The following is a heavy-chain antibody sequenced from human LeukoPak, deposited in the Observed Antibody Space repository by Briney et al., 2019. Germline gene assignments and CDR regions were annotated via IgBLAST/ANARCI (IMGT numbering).Heavy chain of an antibody. CDR2: IYHSGST. CDR1: GYSISSGYY. J-gene: IGHJ4*02. CDR3: ASTYYDSSGYLFDY. Sequence: SETLSLTRTVSGYSISSGYYWGWIRQPPGKGLEWIGSIYHSGSTYYNPSLKSRVTISVDTSKNQFSLKLSSVTAADTAVYYCASTYYDSSGYLFDYWGQGTLVTISS. D-gene: IGHD3-22*01. V-gene: IGHV4-38-2*02.